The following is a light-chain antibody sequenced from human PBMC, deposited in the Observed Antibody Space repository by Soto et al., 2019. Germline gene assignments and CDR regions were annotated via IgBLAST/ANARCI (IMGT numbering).Light chain of an antibody. CDR1: QSITYW. CDR2: DVF. J-gene: IGKJ5*01. CDR3: QQYHSFSFT. Sequence: EIQMTQSPSSLSASVGDRVTITCRASQSITYWLAWYQQKPGRAPKLLIYDVFNLQSGVPSRFSGSGFGTEFTLTISSLQPDDSATYYCQQYHSFSFTFGQGTRLEIK. V-gene: IGKV1-5*01.